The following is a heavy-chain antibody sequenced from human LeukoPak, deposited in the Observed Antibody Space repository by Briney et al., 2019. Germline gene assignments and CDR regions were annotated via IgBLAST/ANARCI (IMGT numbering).Heavy chain of an antibody. CDR3: ARHVSLDY. V-gene: IGHV4-38-2*01. CDR1: GYSISSGYY. Sequence: SETLSLTCAVSGYSISSGYYWGWIRQPPGKGLEWIGSIYHSGSTYYNPSLKSRVTISVDTSKNQFSLKLSSVTAADTAVYYCARHVSLDYWGQGTLVTVPS. J-gene: IGHJ4*02. CDR2: IYHSGST. D-gene: IGHD5/OR15-5a*01.